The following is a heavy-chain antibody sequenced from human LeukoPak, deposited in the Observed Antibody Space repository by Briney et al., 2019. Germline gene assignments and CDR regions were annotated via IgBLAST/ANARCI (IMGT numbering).Heavy chain of an antibody. Sequence: GGSLRLPCAASGFTFSSYAMSWVRQAPGKGLEWVSAISGSGGSTYYADSVKGRFTISRDNSKNTLYLQMNSLRAEDTAVYYCAKDRGYSYGYGLVDVWGQGTTVTVSS. CDR2: ISGSGGST. D-gene: IGHD5-18*01. J-gene: IGHJ6*02. CDR1: GFTFSSYA. CDR3: AKDRGYSYGYGLVDV. V-gene: IGHV3-23*01.